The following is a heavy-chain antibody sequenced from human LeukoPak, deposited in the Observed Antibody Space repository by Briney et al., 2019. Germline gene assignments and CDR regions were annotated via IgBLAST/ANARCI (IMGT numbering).Heavy chain of an antibody. V-gene: IGHV3-23*01. CDR1: GFTFSSYA. CDR2: ISGGDGST. J-gene: IGHJ4*02. CDR3: AKGASIAVAGFYFGY. Sequence: GGSLRLSCAASGFTFSSYAMTWVRQAPGKGLEWVSAISGGDGSTYYAESVKGRFTISRDNSKNTLYLQMNSLRAEDTAIYYCAKGASIAVAGFYFGYWGQGTLVTVSS. D-gene: IGHD6-19*01.